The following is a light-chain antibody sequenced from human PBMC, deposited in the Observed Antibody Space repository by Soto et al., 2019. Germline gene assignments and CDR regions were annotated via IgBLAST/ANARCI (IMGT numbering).Light chain of an antibody. CDR3: QQGHNWPLT. J-gene: IGKJ2*01. Sequence: EIVMTQSPATLSLSPGERAALSCRASQRINSELAWYQQKPCQPPRLLIYGASTRANGVPARFTGSESGSEFTLTISGLQSEDFAVYYCQQGHNWPLTFGQGTRLEI. V-gene: IGKV3-15*01. CDR1: QRINSE. CDR2: GAS.